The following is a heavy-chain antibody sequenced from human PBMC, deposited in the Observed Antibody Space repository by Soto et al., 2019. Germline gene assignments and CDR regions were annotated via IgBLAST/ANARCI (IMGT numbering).Heavy chain of an antibody. V-gene: IGHV5-10-1*01. CDR1: GYSFAGYW. D-gene: IGHD5-12*01. Sequence: GESLKISCKGSGYSFAGYWITWVRQKPGKGLEWMGRIDPSDSQTYYSPSFRGHVTISVTKSTTTVFLQWSSLRASDTAMYYCARQIYDSDAGPNFQYYFDSWGQGTPVTVSS. CDR3: ARQIYDSDAGPNFQYYFDS. J-gene: IGHJ4*02. CDR2: IDPSDSQT.